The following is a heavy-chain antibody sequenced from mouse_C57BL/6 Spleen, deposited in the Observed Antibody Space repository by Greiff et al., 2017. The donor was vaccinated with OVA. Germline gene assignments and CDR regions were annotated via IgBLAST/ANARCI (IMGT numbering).Heavy chain of an antibody. V-gene: IGHV5-6*01. J-gene: IGHJ4*01. CDR3: ARLTTVVATPMDY. CDR1: GFTFSSYG. Sequence: EVNLVESGGDLVKPGGSLKLSCAASGFTFSSYGMSWVRQTPDKRLEWVATISSGGSYTYYPDSVKGRFTISRDNAKNTLYLQMSSLKSEDTAMYYCARLTTVVATPMDYWGQGTSVTVSS. D-gene: IGHD1-1*01. CDR2: ISSGGSYT.